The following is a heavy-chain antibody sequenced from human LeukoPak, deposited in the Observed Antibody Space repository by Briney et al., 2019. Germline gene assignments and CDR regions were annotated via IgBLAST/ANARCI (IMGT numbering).Heavy chain of an antibody. D-gene: IGHD1-1*01. CDR2: IYYSGGT. Sequence: PSETLSLTCTVSGGSINSGSCYWGWIRQSPGKGLEWIGAIYYSGGTFYNPSLKSRVTISVDTSKNQFSLKLSSVTAADTAIYCCVGRKSTTPNWFDPWGQGTLVTVSS. CDR1: GGSINSGSCY. J-gene: IGHJ5*02. V-gene: IGHV4-39*01. CDR3: VGRKSTTPNWFDP.